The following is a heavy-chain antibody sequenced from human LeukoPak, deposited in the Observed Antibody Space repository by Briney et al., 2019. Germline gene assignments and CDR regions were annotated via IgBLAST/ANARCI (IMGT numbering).Heavy chain of an antibody. CDR2: ISSSGSTI. CDR1: GFTFSDYY. D-gene: IGHD6-13*01. V-gene: IGHV3-11*01. J-gene: IGHJ4*02. Sequence: GGSLRLSCAASGFTFSDYYMSWIRQAPGKGLEWISYISSSGSTIYYADSVKGRFTISRDNAKNSLYLQMNSLRAEDTAVYYCAKTAQQLVLNGSFDYWGQGTLVTVSS. CDR3: AKTAQQLVLNGSFDY.